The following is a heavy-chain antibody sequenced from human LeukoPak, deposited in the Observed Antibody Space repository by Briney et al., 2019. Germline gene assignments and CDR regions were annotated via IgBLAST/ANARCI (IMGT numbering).Heavy chain of an antibody. CDR3: ARSYGDYFGRPIDY. CDR1: GGFISSSNW. D-gene: IGHD4-17*01. Sequence: SETLSLTCAVSGGFISSSNWWSWVRQPPGKGLEWIGEIYHSGSTNYNPSLRSRVTISVDKSKNQFSLKLSSVTAADTAVYYCARSYGDYFGRPIDYWGQGTLVTVSS. J-gene: IGHJ4*02. CDR2: IYHSGST. V-gene: IGHV4-4*02.